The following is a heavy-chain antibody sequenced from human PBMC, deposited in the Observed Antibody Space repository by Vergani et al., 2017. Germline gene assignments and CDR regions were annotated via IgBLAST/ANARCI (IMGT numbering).Heavy chain of an antibody. CDR2: LTGGGGST. V-gene: IGHV3-23*01. Sequence: EVQLLESGGSLKQPGGSVRLSCAASGFTFSTYAMHWVRQAPGKGLEWVSALTGGGGSTYYADSFKGRFIISRDNSRDTLYLQMNSLRPEDTVTYYCVKDAGGYENFFDSWGQGTLFTVSS. J-gene: IGHJ4*02. CDR3: VKDAGGYENFFDS. D-gene: IGHD5-12*01. CDR1: GFTFSTYA.